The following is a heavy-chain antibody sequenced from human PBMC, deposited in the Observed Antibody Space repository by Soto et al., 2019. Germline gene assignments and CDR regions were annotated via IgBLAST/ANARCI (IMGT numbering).Heavy chain of an antibody. J-gene: IGHJ5*02. CDR2: IYHSGTT. Sequence: SETLSLTCAVSGGSVSAAGYSWSWIRQPPGGGLEWIGYIYHSGTTLYNPSLKTRLTISLDRSNNRFSLTLTSMTAADTAVYYCARAQFYSGSGNYYNLMLDPWGQGTQVTVSS. CDR3: ARAQFYSGSGNYYNLMLDP. D-gene: IGHD3-10*01. V-gene: IGHV4-30-2*01. CDR1: GGSVSAAGYS.